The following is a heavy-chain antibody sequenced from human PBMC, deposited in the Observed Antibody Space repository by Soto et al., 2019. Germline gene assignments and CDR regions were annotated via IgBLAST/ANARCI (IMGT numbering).Heavy chain of an antibody. CDR1: GFTFSSYW. V-gene: IGHV3-74*01. J-gene: IGHJ4*02. Sequence: GGSLRLSCAASGFTFSSYWMHWVRQAPGKGLVWVSRIKGDGSETNYADSVKGRFTISRDSAKNTLYLQLNSRRAEDTAVYYCLRGDSGYGNFDCWGQGTRVTVSS. CDR2: IKGDGSET. D-gene: IGHD5-12*01. CDR3: LRGDSGYGNFDC.